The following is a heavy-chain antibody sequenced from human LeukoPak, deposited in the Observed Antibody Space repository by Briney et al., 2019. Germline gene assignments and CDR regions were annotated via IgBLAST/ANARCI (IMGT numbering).Heavy chain of an antibody. D-gene: IGHD2-2*02. CDR2: IYGSGST. J-gene: IGHJ6*03. V-gene: IGHV4-59*12. CDR1: GASISSWY. Sequence: SETLSLTCNVTGASISSWYWSWTRQPPGKGLEWIGDIYGSGSTNYNPSLKSRVTISVDTSKNQFSLKLSSVTAADTAVYYCARLIPYYYYMDVWGKGTTVTVSS. CDR3: ARLIPYYYYMDV.